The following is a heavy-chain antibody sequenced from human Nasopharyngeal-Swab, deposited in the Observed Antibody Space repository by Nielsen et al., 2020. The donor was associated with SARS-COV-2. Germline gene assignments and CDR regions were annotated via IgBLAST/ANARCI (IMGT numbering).Heavy chain of an antibody. CDR2: IKQDGSEK. Sequence: GGSLRLSCAASGFTFSSYWMSWVRQAPGKGLEWVANIKQDGSEKYYVDSVKVRFTISRDNAKNSLYLQMNSLRAEDTAVYYCARDRYDSRVYYYYYMDVWGKGTTVTVSS. CDR1: GFTFSSYW. D-gene: IGHD3-22*01. J-gene: IGHJ6*03. V-gene: IGHV3-7*01. CDR3: ARDRYDSRVYYYYYMDV.